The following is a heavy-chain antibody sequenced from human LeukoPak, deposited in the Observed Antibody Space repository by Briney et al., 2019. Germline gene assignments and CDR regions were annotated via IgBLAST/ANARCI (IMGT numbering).Heavy chain of an antibody. J-gene: IGHJ4*02. CDR1: GGSISSSSYY. CDR2: IYYSGST. Sequence: PSETLSLTCTVSGGSISSSSYYWGWIRQPPGKGLEWIGSIYYSGSTYYNPSLKSRVTISVDTSKNQFSLKLSSVTAADTAVYYCARRRRYYFDYWGRGTLVTVSS. V-gene: IGHV4-39*01. D-gene: IGHD4-17*01. CDR3: ARRRRYYFDY.